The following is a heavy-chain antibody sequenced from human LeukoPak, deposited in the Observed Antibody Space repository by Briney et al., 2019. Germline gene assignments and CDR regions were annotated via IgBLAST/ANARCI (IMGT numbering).Heavy chain of an antibody. V-gene: IGHV1-69*05. CDR2: IIPIFGTA. Sequence: SVKVSCKASGGTFSSYAISWVRQAPGQGLEWMGGIIPIFGTANYAQKFQGRVTITTDESTSTAYMELSSLRSEDTAVYYCARDLVAAADPYFDYWGQGTLVTVSS. CDR1: GGTFSSYA. J-gene: IGHJ4*02. D-gene: IGHD6-13*01. CDR3: ARDLVAAADPYFDY.